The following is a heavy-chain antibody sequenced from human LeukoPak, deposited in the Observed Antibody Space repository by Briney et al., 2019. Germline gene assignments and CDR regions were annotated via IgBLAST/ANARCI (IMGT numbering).Heavy chain of an antibody. D-gene: IGHD6-13*01. J-gene: IGHJ4*02. CDR3: AKARRGSSWHIFDY. CDR1: GFTFSDYA. CDR2: ISGSGGST. Sequence: PGGSLRHSCSASGFTFSDYAMSWVRQAPGKGLEWVSAISGSGGSTYYADSVKGRFTISRDNSKNTLYLQMNSLRAEDTAVYYCAKARRGSSWHIFDYWGQGTLVTVSS. V-gene: IGHV3-23*01.